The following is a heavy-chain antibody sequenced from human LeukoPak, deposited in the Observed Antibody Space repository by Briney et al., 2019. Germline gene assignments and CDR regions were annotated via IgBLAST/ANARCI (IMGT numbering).Heavy chain of an antibody. J-gene: IGHJ4*02. Sequence: VASVKVSCKASGYTFTSYYMHWVRQAPGQGLEWMGIINPSGGSTSYAQKFQGRVTMTRDMSTSTVYMELSSLRSEDTAVYYCARAGGGYWLSSVGGEDYWGQGTLVTVSS. CDR2: INPSGGST. CDR3: ARAGGGYWLSSVGGEDY. D-gene: IGHD5-12*01. CDR1: GYTFTSYY. V-gene: IGHV1-46*01.